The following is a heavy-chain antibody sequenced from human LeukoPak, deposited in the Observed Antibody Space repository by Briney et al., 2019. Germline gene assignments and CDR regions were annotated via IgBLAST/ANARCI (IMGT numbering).Heavy chain of an antibody. CDR3: ARDGYSYGYYYYYYMDV. J-gene: IGHJ6*03. Sequence: ASVKVSCKASGYTFTGYYMHWVRQAPGQGLEWMGWMNPNSGNTGYAQKFQGRVTITRNTSISTAYMELSSLRSEDTAVYYCARDGYSYGYYYYYYMDVWGKGTTVTVSS. CDR2: MNPNSGNT. V-gene: IGHV1-8*03. D-gene: IGHD5-18*01. CDR1: GYTFTGYY.